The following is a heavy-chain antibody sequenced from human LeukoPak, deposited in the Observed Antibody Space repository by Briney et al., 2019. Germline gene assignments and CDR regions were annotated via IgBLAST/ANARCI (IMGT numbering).Heavy chain of an antibody. Sequence: SETLSLTCAVYGGSFSGYYWSWIRQPPGKGLEWIGSIFHTGSTYHNPSLKSRVTISVDTSKNQFSLKLNSVTAADTAVYYCAKDLDSTGSWPPEYFQHWGQGSLVTVSS. V-gene: IGHV4-34*12. CDR2: IFHTGST. D-gene: IGHD3-22*01. J-gene: IGHJ1*01. CDR1: GGSFSGYY. CDR3: AKDLDSTGSWPPEYFQH.